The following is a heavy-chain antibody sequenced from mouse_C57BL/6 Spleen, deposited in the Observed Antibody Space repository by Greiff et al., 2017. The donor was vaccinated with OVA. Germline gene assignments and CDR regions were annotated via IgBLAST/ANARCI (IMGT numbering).Heavy chain of an antibody. Sequence: QVQLQQPGAELVKPGASVKLSCKASGYTFTSYWMHWVKQRPGQGLEWIGMIHPNSGSTNYNEKFKSKATLTVDKSSSTAYMQLSSLTSEDSAVYYCARSNYYGSSEDYFDYWGQGTTLTVSS. CDR2: IHPNSGST. CDR1: GYTFTSYW. J-gene: IGHJ2*01. D-gene: IGHD1-1*01. CDR3: ARSNYYGSSEDYFDY. V-gene: IGHV1-64*01.